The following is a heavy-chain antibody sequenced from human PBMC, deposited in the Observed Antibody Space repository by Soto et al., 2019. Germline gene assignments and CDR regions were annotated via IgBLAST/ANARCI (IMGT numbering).Heavy chain of an antibody. CDR3: ARMVTLIAVAGRFDY. J-gene: IGHJ4*02. D-gene: IGHD6-19*01. Sequence: GGSLRLTCAASGFTFSSYAMTWVRQAPGKGLEWVSGISGSGGRTYYADSVKGRFTISRDNSKNSLYLQMNSLRAEDTAVYYCARMVTLIAVAGRFDYWGQGTLVTVSS. CDR1: GFTFSSYA. CDR2: ISGSGGRT. V-gene: IGHV3-23*01.